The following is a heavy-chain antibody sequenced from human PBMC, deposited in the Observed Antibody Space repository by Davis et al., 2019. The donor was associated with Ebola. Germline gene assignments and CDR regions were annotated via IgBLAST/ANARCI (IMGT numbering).Heavy chain of an antibody. D-gene: IGHD4-17*01. CDR3: ARHLSTVTNEGFDY. J-gene: IGHJ4*02. CDR1: GYSFTSYW. CDR2: IDPSDSYT. Sequence: KISCKGSGYSFTSYWISWVRQMPGKGLEWMGRIDPSDSYTNYSPSFQGHVTISADKSISTAYLQWSSLKASDTAMYYCARHLSTVTNEGFDYWGQGTLVTVSS. V-gene: IGHV5-10-1*01.